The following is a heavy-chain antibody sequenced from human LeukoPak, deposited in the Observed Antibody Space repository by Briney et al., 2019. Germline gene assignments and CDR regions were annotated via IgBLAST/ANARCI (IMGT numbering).Heavy chain of an antibody. D-gene: IGHD2-2*01. CDR2: ISGSGGST. CDR1: GFTFSTYA. CDR3: AKGIVPAPNGALDI. V-gene: IGHV3-23*01. Sequence: GGSLRLSCAASGFTFSTYAMSWVRQAPGKGLEWVSGISGSGGSTYYADSVKGRFTISRDNSKNTLYLQMNSLRAEDTAVYYCAKGIVPAPNGALDIWGQGTMVTVSS. J-gene: IGHJ3*02.